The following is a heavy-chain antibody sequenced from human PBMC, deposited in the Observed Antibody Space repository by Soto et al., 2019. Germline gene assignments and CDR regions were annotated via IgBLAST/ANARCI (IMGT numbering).Heavy chain of an antibody. CDR3: SRVGGIAARPRGLANYFDY. D-gene: IGHD6-6*01. CDR2: IYYSWST. CDR1: GGSISSGGYY. Sequence: PSETLSLTCTVSGGSISSGGYYWSWIRQHQGKGLEWIGYIYYSWSTYYNPSLKSRVTISVDTSKNQFSLKLSSVTAADTAVYYCSRVGGIAARPRGLANYFDYWGQGTLVTVSS. V-gene: IGHV4-31*03. J-gene: IGHJ4*02.